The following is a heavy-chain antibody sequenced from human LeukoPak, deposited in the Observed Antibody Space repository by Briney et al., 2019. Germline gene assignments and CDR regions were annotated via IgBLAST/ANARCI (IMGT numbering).Heavy chain of an antibody. D-gene: IGHD1-26*01. V-gene: IGHV3-23*01. J-gene: IGHJ2*01. CDR1: GVTFSSHG. CDR2: ITDSGSGT. CDR3: AKNLLGSESFSWYFDL. Sequence: PGGSLRLSCAASGVTFSSHGMSWVRQAPGKGLEWVSSITDSGSGTCYADSVKGRCTMSRDNSKNTLYLQMNSLRAEDTAVYYCAKNLLGSESFSWYFDLWGRGTLVTVSS.